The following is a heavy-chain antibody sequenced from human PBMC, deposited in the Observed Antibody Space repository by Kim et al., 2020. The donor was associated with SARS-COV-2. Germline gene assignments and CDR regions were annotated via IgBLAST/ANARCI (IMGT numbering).Heavy chain of an antibody. D-gene: IGHD3-22*01. CDR3: ARDRSSSGYYYGAFDL. Sequence: GGSLRLSCAASGFTFSSYAMHWVRQAPGKGLEWVAVISYDGSNKYYADSVKGRFTISRDNSKNTLYLQMNSLRAEDTAVYYCARDRSSSGYYYGAFDLWG. J-gene: IGHJ3*01. CDR2: ISYDGSNK. CDR1: GFTFSSYA. V-gene: IGHV3-30*04.